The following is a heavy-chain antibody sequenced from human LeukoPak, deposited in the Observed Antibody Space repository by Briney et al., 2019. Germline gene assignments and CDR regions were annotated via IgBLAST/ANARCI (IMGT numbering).Heavy chain of an antibody. J-gene: IGHJ4*02. CDR3: ATTLGQDY. CDR2: IYYSGST. V-gene: IGHV4-30-4*01. Sequence: SETLSLTCTVSGGSISSGDYYWCWIRQPPGKGLEWIGYIYYSGSTYYNPSLKSRVTISVDTSKNQFSLKLSSVTAADTAAYYCATTLGQDYWGQGTLVTVSS. D-gene: IGHD1-14*01. CDR1: GGSISSGDYY.